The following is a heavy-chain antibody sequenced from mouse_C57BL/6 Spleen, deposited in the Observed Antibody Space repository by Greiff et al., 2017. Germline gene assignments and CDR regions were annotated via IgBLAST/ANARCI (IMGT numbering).Heavy chain of an antibody. J-gene: IGHJ3*01. D-gene: IGHD2-5*01. CDR1: GYAFSSYW. CDR3: ARSPYYSNYVAY. V-gene: IGHV1-80*01. CDR2: IYPGDGDT. Sequence: QVQLQQSGAELVKPGASVKISCKASGYAFSSYWMNWVKQRPGKGLEWIGQIYPGDGDTNYNGKFKGKATLTADKSSSTAYMQLSSLTSEDSAVYFCARSPYYSNYVAYWGQGTLVTVSA.